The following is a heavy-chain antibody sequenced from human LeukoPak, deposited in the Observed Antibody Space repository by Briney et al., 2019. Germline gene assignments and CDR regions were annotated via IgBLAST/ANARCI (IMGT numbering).Heavy chain of an antibody. J-gene: IGHJ6*03. D-gene: IGHD2-2*01. V-gene: IGHV1-2*02. CDR1: GYTFTGHY. CDR2: INPKSGDS. CDR3: AKDGISTTWYDYYYYMDV. Sequence: ASVKVSCKASGYTFTGHYMHWVRQAPGQGLEWMGWINPKSGDSNYAQKFQGRVTLTSDTSISTAYMELNSLTSDDTAMYYCAKDGISTTWYDYYYYMDVWGQGTTVTVS.